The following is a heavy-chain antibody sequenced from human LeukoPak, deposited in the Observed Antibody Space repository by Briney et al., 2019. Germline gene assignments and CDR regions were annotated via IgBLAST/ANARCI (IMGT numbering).Heavy chain of an antibody. V-gene: IGHV1-18*01. CDR2: ISAYNGNT. J-gene: IGHJ6*03. CDR3: ARGRTGDCSSTSCPDYYMDV. CDR1: GGTFSSYA. D-gene: IGHD2-2*01. Sequence: ASVKVSCKASGGTFSSYAISWVRQAPGQGLEWMGWISAYNGNTNYAQKLQGRVTMTTDTSTSTAYMELRSLRSDDTAVYYCARGRTGDCSSTSCPDYYMDVWGKGTTVTVSS.